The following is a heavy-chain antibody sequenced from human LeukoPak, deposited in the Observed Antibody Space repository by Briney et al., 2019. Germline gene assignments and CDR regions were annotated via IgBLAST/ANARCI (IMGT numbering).Heavy chain of an antibody. Sequence: GGSLRLSCPASGFTFANYAMSWVRQAPGKGLEWVSTIGATGYSTYYADSVQGRFTISRDNSKNTLYLQMNSLRAEDTAVYYCAKVNPNWAFDYWGQGTLVTVSS. CDR3: AKVNPNWAFDY. J-gene: IGHJ4*02. D-gene: IGHD7-27*01. CDR2: IGATGYST. V-gene: IGHV3-23*01. CDR1: GFTFANYA.